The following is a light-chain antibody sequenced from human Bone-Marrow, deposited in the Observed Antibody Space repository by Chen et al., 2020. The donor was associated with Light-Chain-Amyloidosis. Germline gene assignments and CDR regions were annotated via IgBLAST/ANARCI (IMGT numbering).Light chain of an antibody. CDR3: QSYQSSSQGV. CDR1: SGSIATNY. CDR2: EDD. V-gene: IGLV6-57*01. Sequence: NFMLTQLHSVSESPGKTVIISCTRSSGSIATNYVQWYQQRPGSSPTTVIYEDDQRPSGVPNRFSDSIDRASDSASLTISGLKTEDEADYYCQSYQSSSQGVFGGGTKLTVL. J-gene: IGLJ3*02.